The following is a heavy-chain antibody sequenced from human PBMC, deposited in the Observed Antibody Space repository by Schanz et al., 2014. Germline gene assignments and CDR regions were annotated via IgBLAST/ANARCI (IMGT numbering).Heavy chain of an antibody. Sequence: EVQLVESGGGLVQPGRSLRLSCAASGFTVSSNYMSWVRQAPGKGLEWVSVIYGGGITYYADSVKGRFTISRDNSKNTLYLQMNSLIAEDTAVYYCAKCIGWYGRCAFDIWGQGTMVTVSS. V-gene: IGHV3-66*01. CDR2: IYGGGIT. D-gene: IGHD6-19*01. CDR1: GFTVSSNY. J-gene: IGHJ3*02. CDR3: AKCIGWYGRCAFDI.